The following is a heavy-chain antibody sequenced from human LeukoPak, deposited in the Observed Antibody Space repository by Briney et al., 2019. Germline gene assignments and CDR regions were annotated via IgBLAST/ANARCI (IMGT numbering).Heavy chain of an antibody. D-gene: IGHD1/OR15-1a*01. CDR3: AKDLNSPLNYFDY. Sequence: GSRRLSCAASGFTFSSYAMSWVRQAPGKGLEWVSAISGSGGSSYYADSVKGRFTISRDNSKNTLYLQMNSLRAEDTAVYYCAKDLNSPLNYFDYWGQGTLVTVSS. CDR2: ISGSGGSS. CDR1: GFTFSSYA. J-gene: IGHJ4*02. V-gene: IGHV3-23*01.